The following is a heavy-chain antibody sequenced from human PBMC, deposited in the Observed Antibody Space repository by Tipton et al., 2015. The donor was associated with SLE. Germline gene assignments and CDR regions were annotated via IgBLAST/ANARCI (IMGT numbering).Heavy chain of an antibody. CDR3: ARGGIADPFDY. J-gene: IGHJ4*02. CDR2: IYTSGST. CDR1: GGSISSYY. Sequence: TLSLTCTVSGGSISSYYWSWIRQPAGKGLEWIGRIYTSGSTNYNPSPTSRVTISVDTSKNQFSLKLSSVTAADTAVYYCARGGIADPFDYWGQGTLVTVSS. V-gene: IGHV4-4*07. D-gene: IGHD6-13*01.